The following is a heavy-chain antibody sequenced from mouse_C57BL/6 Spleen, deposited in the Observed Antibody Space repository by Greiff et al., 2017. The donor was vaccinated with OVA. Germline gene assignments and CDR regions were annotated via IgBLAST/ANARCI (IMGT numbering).Heavy chain of an antibody. CDR3: AREGEDY. CDR2: IYPGDGDT. J-gene: IGHJ4*01. CDR1: GYAFSSSW. V-gene: IGHV1-82*01. Sequence: QVQLQQSGPELVKPGASVKISCKASGYAFSSSWMNWVKQRPGKGLEWIGRIYPGDGDTNYNGKFKGKATLTADKSSSTAYMQLSSLTSEDSAVYFCAREGEDYWGQGTSVTVSS.